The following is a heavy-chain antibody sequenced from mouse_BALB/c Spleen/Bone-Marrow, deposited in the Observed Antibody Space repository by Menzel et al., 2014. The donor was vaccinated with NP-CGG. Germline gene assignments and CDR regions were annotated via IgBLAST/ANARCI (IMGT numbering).Heavy chain of an antibody. J-gene: IGHJ4*01. CDR1: GYTFTSYY. Sequence: QVQLQQSGAELVKPGASVKLSCKASGYTFTSYYMYWVKQRPGQGLEWIGEINPSNGGTNFNEKFKSRATLTVDKSSSTAYMQFSSLTSEDSAVYYCTRLPHWGQGTSVTVSS. CDR2: INPSNGGT. V-gene: IGHV1S81*02. D-gene: IGHD5-1*01. CDR3: TRLPH.